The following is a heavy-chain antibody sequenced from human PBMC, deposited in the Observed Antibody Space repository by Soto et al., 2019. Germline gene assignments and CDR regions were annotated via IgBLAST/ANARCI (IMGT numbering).Heavy chain of an antibody. CDR3: AAPPRY. CDR1: GGSISSYY. CDR2: TYNSGNT. V-gene: IGHV4-59*01. D-gene: IGHD6-6*01. J-gene: IGHJ4*02. Sequence: QVQLQESGPGLVKPSETLSLTCTVSGGSISSYYWNWIRQPPGKGLEWIGYTYNSGNTNYNPSLRSRVTLSVDTSKNQFSLMLTSVTAADTAVYYWAAPPRYWGQGTLVTVSS.